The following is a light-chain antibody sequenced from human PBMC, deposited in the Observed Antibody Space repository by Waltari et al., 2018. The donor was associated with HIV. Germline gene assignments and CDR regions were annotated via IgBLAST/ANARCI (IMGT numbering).Light chain of an antibody. J-gene: IGKJ1*01. V-gene: IGKV1-5*03. CDR3: QQYSSYWT. CDR1: QTINTW. Sequence: DIQMAQSPSNLSASVGDRVTITCRASQTINTWLAWYHQKPGGAPQLLVSKASTLENGVPSRFSGSGSGTEFTLTISRLQPDDVGFYYCQQYSSYWTFGQGTKVQVK. CDR2: KAS.